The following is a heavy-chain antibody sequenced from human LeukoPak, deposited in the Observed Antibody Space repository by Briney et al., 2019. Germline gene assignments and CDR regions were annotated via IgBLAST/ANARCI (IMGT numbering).Heavy chain of an antibody. CDR3: ARCRDYNFWSGSAVDY. V-gene: IGHV3-30-3*01. CDR1: GFFFSSYA. CDR2: MSYDGVNT. J-gene: IGHJ4*02. D-gene: IGHD3-3*01. Sequence: GGSLRLSCAASGFFFSSYAMHWVRQAPGKGLEWVAVMSYDGVNTDYADSVMGRFTISRDNSKNTLYLQMDSLRAEDTAVYYCARCRDYNFWSGSAVDYWGQGTLVTVSS.